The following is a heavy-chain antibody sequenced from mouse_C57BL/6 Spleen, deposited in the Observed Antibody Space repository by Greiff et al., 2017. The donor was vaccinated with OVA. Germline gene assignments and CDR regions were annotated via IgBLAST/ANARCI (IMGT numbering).Heavy chain of an antibody. CDR2: ISYDGSN. J-gene: IGHJ3*01. Sequence: EVKLLESGPGLVKPSQSLSLTCSVTGYSITSGYYWNWIRQFPGNKLEWMGYISYDGSNNYNPSLKNRISITRDTSKNQFFLKLNSVTTEDTATDYCARSYSNYVRWFADGGQGTLVTVSA. CDR3: ARSYSNYVRWFAD. D-gene: IGHD2-5*01. CDR1: GYSITSGYY. V-gene: IGHV3-6*01.